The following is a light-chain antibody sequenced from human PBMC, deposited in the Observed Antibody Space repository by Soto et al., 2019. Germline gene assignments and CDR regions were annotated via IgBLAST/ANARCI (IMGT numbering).Light chain of an antibody. CDR1: QSISKY. V-gene: IGKV1-39*01. J-gene: IGKJ1*01. CDR2: STS. CDR3: QQAYDIPRT. Sequence: SHLTDSPSALPPHVRANPPLTWRATQSISKYLNWYQQKPGKAPNLLIYSTSTLQSGVPSRFSGSGSGTDFTLTINSLQPEDFATYYCQQAYDIPRTSGQGSKV.